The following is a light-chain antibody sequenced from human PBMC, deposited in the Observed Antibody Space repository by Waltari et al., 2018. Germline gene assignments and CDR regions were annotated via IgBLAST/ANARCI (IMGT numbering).Light chain of an antibody. CDR1: QSVNSF. Sequence: EVVMTQSPATLSVSPGERATLSCRASQSVNSFVAWYQQKPGQAPRLLLYGASTRATGIPARFSGSGSGKEFTLTISSLQSEDFAVYYCQQYNDWPPLTFGGGTKVEIK. CDR3: QQYNDWPPLT. V-gene: IGKV3-15*01. J-gene: IGKJ4*01. CDR2: GAS.